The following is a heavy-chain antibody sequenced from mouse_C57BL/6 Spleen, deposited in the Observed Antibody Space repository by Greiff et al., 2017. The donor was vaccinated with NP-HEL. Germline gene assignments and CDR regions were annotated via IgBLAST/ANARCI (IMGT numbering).Heavy chain of an antibody. CDR1: GFTFSDYY. CDR2: INYDGSST. CDR3: ARDAPYYYGSWDWYFDV. D-gene: IGHD1-1*01. V-gene: IGHV5-16*01. Sequence: DVKLVESEGGLVQPGSSMKLSCTASGFTFSDYYMAWVRQVPEKGLEWVANINYDGSSTYYLDSLKSRFIISRDNAKNILYLQMSSLKSEDTATYYCARDAPYYYGSWDWYFDVWGTGTTVTVSS. J-gene: IGHJ1*03.